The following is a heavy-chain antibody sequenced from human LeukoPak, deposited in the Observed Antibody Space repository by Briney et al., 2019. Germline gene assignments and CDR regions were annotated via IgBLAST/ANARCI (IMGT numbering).Heavy chain of an antibody. CDR3: AREGHSVSPPDY. Sequence: GASVKVSCKASGYTFISYGISWVRQAPGQGLEWMGWISTYNGNTNYAQKLQGRVTMTTDTSTSTAYMQLRSLRSDDTAVYYCAREGHSVSPPDYWGQGTLVTVSS. V-gene: IGHV1-18*01. CDR1: GYTFISYG. J-gene: IGHJ4*02. D-gene: IGHD6-13*01. CDR2: ISTYNGNT.